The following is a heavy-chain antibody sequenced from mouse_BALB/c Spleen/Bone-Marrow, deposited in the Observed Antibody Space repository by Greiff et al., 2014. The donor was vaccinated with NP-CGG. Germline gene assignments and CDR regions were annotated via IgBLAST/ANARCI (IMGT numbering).Heavy chain of an antibody. V-gene: IGHV1S137*01. Sequence: QVQLQQSGPEVVRPGASVKISCKGSGYTFTDYAMHWVKQSHAKSLEWIGVISTYNGNTNYNQKFKGKATMTVDKSSSTAYMELPRWTSTDAAIDYYAREGRAQWYAFDYWGQGTSVTVSS. CDR2: ISTYNGNT. CDR1: GYTFTDYA. J-gene: IGHJ4*01. D-gene: IGHD3-1*01. CDR3: AREGRAQWYAFDY.